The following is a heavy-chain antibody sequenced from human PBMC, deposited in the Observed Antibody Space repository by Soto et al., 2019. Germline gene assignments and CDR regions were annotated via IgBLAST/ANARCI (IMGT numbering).Heavy chain of an antibody. Sequence: SETLSLTYTVSGGSIRSGDYYRSWMRQPPGKGLECIGYFYYSGSTYYNPSLKSRVTISVDTSKNQFSLKLSSVTAADTAVYYCARGWSGRYSNDPYYYYYGMDVWGQGTTVTVS. J-gene: IGHJ6*02. CDR2: FYYSGST. CDR3: ARGWSGRYSNDPYYYYYGMDV. D-gene: IGHD4-4*01. V-gene: IGHV4-30-4*01. CDR1: GGSIRSGDYY.